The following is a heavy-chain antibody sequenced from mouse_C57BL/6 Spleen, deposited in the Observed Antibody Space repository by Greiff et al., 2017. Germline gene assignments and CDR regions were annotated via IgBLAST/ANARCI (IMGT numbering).Heavy chain of an antibody. D-gene: IGHD4-1*01. Sequence: QVQLQQPGAELVKPGASVKMSCKASGYTFTSYWITWVKQRPGQGLEWIGDIYPGSGSTNYNEKFKSKATLTVDTSSSTAYMQLSSLTSEDSAVYYCARIHISNGGGEDDWGQGTTLTVSS. CDR3: ARIHISNGGGEDD. J-gene: IGHJ2*01. CDR1: GYTFTSYW. V-gene: IGHV1-55*01. CDR2: IYPGSGST.